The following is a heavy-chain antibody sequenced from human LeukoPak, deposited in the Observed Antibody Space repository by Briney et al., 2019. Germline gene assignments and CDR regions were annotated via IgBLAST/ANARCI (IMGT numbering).Heavy chain of an antibody. Sequence: PGGSLRLSCAASGFTFSSYAMSWVRQAPGKGLEWVSVIYSGGSTYYADSVKGRFTISRDNSKNTLYLQMNSLRAEDTAVYYCARVDYYGSGSYENWGQGTLVTVSS. D-gene: IGHD3-10*01. CDR3: ARVDYYGSGSYEN. V-gene: IGHV3-66*01. CDR1: GFTFSSYA. CDR2: IYSGGST. J-gene: IGHJ4*02.